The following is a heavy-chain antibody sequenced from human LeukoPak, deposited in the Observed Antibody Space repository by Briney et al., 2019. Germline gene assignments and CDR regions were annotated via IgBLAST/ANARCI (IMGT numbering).Heavy chain of an antibody. V-gene: IGHV5-10-1*01. J-gene: IGHJ4*02. D-gene: IGHD5-18*01. CDR1: GYSFTSYW. CDR3: ARRRGYSYGYSYFDY. CDR2: IDPSDSYT. Sequence: GESLKISCKGSGYSFTSYWISWVRQMPGKGLEWMGRIDPSDSYTNYSPSFQGHVTTSADKSISTAYLQWSSLKASDTAMYYCARRRGYSYGYSYFDYWGQGTLVTVSS.